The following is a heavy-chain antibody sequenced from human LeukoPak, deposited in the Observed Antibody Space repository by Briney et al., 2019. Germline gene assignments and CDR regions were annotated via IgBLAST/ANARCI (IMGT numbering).Heavy chain of an antibody. CDR2: ISWDGGST. D-gene: IGHD3-10*01. J-gene: IGHJ4*02. V-gene: IGHV3-43*01. Sequence: QPGGSLRLSCAASGFTFDDYTMHWVRQAPGKGLEWVSLISWDGGSTYYADSVKGRFTISRDNSKNSLYLQMNSLRTEDTALYYCAKDLAVTMVRGVGGGFDYWGRGTLVTVSS. CDR3: AKDLAVTMVRGVGGGFDY. CDR1: GFTFDDYT.